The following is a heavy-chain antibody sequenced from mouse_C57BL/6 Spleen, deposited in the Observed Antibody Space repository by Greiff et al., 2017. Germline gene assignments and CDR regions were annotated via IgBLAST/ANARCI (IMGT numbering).Heavy chain of an antibody. CDR1: GYTFTDYY. V-gene: IGHV1-19*01. CDR3: ARGSGSGDYGGFDY. CDR2: INPYNGGT. D-gene: IGHD2-4*01. J-gene: IGHJ2*01. Sequence: EVQLQQSGPVLVKPGASVKMTCKASGYTFTDYYMNWVKQSHGKSLEWIGVINPYNGGTSYNQKFKGKATLTVDKSSSTAYMELNRLTSEDSAVYDCARGSGSGDYGGFDYWGQGTTLTVSS.